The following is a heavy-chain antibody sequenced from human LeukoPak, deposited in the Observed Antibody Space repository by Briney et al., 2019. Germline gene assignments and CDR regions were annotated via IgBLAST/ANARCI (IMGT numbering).Heavy chain of an antibody. CDR2: ISGSGTNT. D-gene: IGHD3-10*01. V-gene: IGHV3-23*01. CDR3: AKDLPGFGYYNSGSLKDQLP. Sequence: GGSLRLSCAASGFTFSSYAMSWVRQAPGKGLEWVSAISGSGTNTYYADSVKGRFTISRDNSKNTLYLQMNSLRAEDTAVYYCAKDLPGFGYYNSGSLKDQLPWGQGTLVTVSS. CDR1: GFTFSSYA. J-gene: IGHJ5*02.